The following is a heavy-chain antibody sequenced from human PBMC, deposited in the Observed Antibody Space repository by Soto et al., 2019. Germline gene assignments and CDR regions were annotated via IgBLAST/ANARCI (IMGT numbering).Heavy chain of an antibody. CDR3: VRDGLQWRVQYYYGKAV. V-gene: IGHV1-18*01. CDR1: GYTFTSYG. CDR2: ISAYNGNT. J-gene: IGHJ6*02. Sequence: ASVNLSCKAAGYTFTSYGISWVRQAPGQGLEWMGWISAYNGNTNYAQKLQGRVTMTTDTSTSTAYMELRSLRSDDTAVDYCVRDGLQWRVQYYYGKAVRTRGNAETVSS. D-gene: IGHD6-19*01.